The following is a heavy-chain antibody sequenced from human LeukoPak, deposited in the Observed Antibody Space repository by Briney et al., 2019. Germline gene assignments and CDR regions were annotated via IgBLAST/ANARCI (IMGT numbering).Heavy chain of an antibody. CDR1: GGSFSGYY. CDR2: INHSGST. J-gene: IGHJ5*02. D-gene: IGHD2-2*01. Sequence: SETLSLTCAVYGGSFSGYYWSWIRQPPGKGLEWIGEINHSGSTNYNPSLKSRVTISVDTSKNQFSLKLSSVTAADTAVYYCARGSPRDIVVVPAAQHWEVWFDPWGQGTLVTVSS. CDR3: ARGSPRDIVVVPAAQHWEVWFDP. V-gene: IGHV4-34*01.